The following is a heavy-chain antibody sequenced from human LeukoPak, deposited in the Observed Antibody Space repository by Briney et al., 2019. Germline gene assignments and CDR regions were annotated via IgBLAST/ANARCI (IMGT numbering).Heavy chain of an antibody. V-gene: IGHV3-23*01. CDR3: ARVAEVGATGYYYYMDV. Sequence: GGTLRLSCAASGFTFSSYGMSWVRQAPGKGLEWVSAISGSGGSTYYADSVKGRFTISRDNSKNTLYLQMNSLRAEDTAVYYCARVAEVGATGYYYYMDVWGKGTTVTISS. D-gene: IGHD1-26*01. CDR1: GFTFSSYG. CDR2: ISGSGGST. J-gene: IGHJ6*03.